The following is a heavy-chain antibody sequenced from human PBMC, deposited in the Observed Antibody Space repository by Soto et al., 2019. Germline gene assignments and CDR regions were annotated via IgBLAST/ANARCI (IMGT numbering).Heavy chain of an antibody. J-gene: IGHJ4*02. CDR1: GIPFSSYA. Sequence: GGSLRLSCAASGIPFSSYAMSLVRPAPGKGLEWVSAISGSGGSTYYADSVKGRFTISRDNSKNTLYLQMNSLRAEDTAVYYCARHKRAYSSSSIDYWGQGNLVTVSS. CDR2: ISGSGGST. V-gene: IGHV3-23*01. CDR3: ARHKRAYSSSSIDY. D-gene: IGHD6-6*01.